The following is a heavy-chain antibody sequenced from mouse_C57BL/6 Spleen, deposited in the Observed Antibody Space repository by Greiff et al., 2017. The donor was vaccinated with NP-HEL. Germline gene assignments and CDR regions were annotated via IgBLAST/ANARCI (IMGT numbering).Heavy chain of an antibody. D-gene: IGHD2-12*01. CDR1: GFTFSSYA. CDR3: ARDAYSGYFDY. Sequence: EVQLQQSGGGLVKPGGSLKLSCAASGFTFSSYAMSWVRQTPEKRLEWVATISDGGSYTYYPDNVKGRFTISRDNAKNNLYLQMSKLKSEDTAMYYCARDAYSGYFDYWGQGTTLTVSS. CDR2: ISDGGSYT. J-gene: IGHJ2*01. V-gene: IGHV5-4*01.